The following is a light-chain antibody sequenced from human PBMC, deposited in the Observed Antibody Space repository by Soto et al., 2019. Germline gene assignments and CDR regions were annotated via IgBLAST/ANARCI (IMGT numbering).Light chain of an antibody. J-gene: IGKJ1*01. V-gene: IGKV3-15*01. Sequence: GITQSPGTLAVSPEAIAILSCRASQSVSSYLAWYQQKPGQAPRLLIYGASSRATGIPDRFSGSGSGTEFTLTISSLQAEDFAVYYCQQYDRWPWTFGQGTKVDIK. CDR2: GAS. CDR3: QQYDRWPWT. CDR1: QSVSSY.